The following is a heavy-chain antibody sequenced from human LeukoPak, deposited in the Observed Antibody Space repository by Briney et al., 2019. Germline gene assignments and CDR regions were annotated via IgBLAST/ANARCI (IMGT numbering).Heavy chain of an antibody. D-gene: IGHD2-21*01. Sequence: SETLSLTCTVSDGSISSTDYSWAWICQPPGRGLEWIGTIYYSGSTYYNPSVKSRVAISVDTSKNQFSLKLSSVTAADTAVYYCASYYCNTDCYLFDSWGQGTLVTVSS. CDR2: IYYSGST. J-gene: IGHJ4*02. CDR1: DGSISSTDYS. CDR3: ASYYCNTDCYLFDS. V-gene: IGHV4-39*01.